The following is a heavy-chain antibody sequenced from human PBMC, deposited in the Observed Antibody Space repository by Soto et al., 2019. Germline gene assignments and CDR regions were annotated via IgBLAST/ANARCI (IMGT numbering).Heavy chain of an antibody. J-gene: IGHJ4*02. V-gene: IGHV1-3*01. D-gene: IGHD6-13*01. CDR2: INPYNANT. CDR3: ARGWDSSSWETYFDY. Sequence: ASVKVSCKASGYTFTSYAMHWVRQAPGQRLEWMGWINPYNANTKYAQKFQGRVTVTTDTSTTTAFMELTSLTSDDTGVYYCARGWDSSSWETYFDYWGQGTPVTVSS. CDR1: GYTFTSYA.